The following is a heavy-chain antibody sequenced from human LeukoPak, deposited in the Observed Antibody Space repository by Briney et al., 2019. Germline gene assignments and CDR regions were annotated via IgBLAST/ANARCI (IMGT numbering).Heavy chain of an antibody. CDR3: AKEADSWFDP. CDR2: ISTYNGNT. V-gene: IGHV1-18*01. CDR1: GYTFTSYG. Sequence: GASVKVSCKASGYTFTSYGISWVRQAPGQGLEWMGWISTYNGNTKSAQKLRGRVTMTTDTSTNTAYMELRSLRSDDTAVYYCAKEADSWFDPWGQGTLVTVSS. D-gene: IGHD2-15*01. J-gene: IGHJ5*02.